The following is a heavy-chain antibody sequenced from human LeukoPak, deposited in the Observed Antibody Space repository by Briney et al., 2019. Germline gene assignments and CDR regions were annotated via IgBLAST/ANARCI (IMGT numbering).Heavy chain of an antibody. D-gene: IGHD3-22*01. CDR3: ARNYYYDSTRLYYFDY. V-gene: IGHV3-33*01. CDR1: GFTFSSYG. J-gene: IGHJ4*02. CDR2: IWYDGSNK. Sequence: GGSLRLSCAASGFTFSSYGMHWVRQAPGKGLEWVAVIWYDGSNKYYADSVKGRFTISRDNSKNTLYLQMNSLRAEDTSVYYCARNYYYDSTRLYYFDYWGQGTLVTVSS.